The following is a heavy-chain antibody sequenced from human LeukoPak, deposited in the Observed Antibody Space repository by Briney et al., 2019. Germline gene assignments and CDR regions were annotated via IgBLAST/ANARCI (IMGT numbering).Heavy chain of an antibody. CDR2: IRSNGGRT. V-gene: IGHV3-64D*06. J-gene: IGHJ4*02. CDR3: VKDLVGGATVFDY. Sequence: PGGSLRLSCSASGFTFSSYAMHWVRQAPGKGLEYVSSIRSNGGRTYYADSVKGRFTISRDNSKNTLYLQLSSLRTEDTAVYYCVKDLVGGATVFDYWGQGTLVTVSS. D-gene: IGHD1-26*01. CDR1: GFTFSSYA.